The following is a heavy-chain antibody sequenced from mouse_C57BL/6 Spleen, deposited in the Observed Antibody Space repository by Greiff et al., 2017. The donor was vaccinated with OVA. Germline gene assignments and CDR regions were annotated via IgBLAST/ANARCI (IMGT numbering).Heavy chain of an antibody. V-gene: IGHV1-81*01. CDR3: AYGRSPYYFDD. Sequence: QVQLQQSGAELARPGASVKLSCKASGYTFTSYGISWVKQRTGQGLEWIGEIYPRSGNTYYNEKFKGKATLTADKSSSTAHMELRSLTSEDSAVYFCAYGRSPYYFDDWGQGTTLTVSS. CDR1: GYTFTSYG. D-gene: IGHD1-1*01. CDR2: IYPRSGNT. J-gene: IGHJ2*01.